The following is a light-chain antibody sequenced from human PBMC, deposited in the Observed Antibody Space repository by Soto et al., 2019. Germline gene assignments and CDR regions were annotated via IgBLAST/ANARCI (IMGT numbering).Light chain of an antibody. V-gene: IGLV2-14*03. CDR2: DVI. Sequence: QSALTQPASVSGSPGQSITISCSGTNTDVGAYDFVSWYQQHPGKAPKLILYDVINGPSVVFDRFSGSKSGNTASLTISGLQAEDEAEYFCSSYSTISNLVFGTGTKLTVL. J-gene: IGLJ1*01. CDR1: NTDVGAYDF. CDR3: SSYSTISNLV.